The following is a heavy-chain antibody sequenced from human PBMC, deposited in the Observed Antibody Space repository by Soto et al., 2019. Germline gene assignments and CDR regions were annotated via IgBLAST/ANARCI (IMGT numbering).Heavy chain of an antibody. J-gene: IGHJ5*02. CDR3: TRDPRNYYDSIGSANWFDP. CDR2: IRSKTNSYAT. D-gene: IGHD3-22*01. Sequence: EGSLRLSCAASGFTFSGSAMHWVRQASGKGLEWVGRIRSKTNSYATAYAASVKGRFTISRDDSKDTAYLQMNSLKTEDTAVYYCTRDPRNYYDSIGSANWFDPWGQGTLVTVSS. V-gene: IGHV3-73*01. CDR1: GFTFSGSA.